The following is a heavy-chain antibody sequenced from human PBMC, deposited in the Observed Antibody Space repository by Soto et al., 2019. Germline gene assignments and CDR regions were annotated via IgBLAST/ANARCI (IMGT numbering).Heavy chain of an antibody. J-gene: IGHJ4*02. D-gene: IGHD4-17*01. CDR1: GGSISSYY. V-gene: IGHV4-59*12. CDR2: IYHSGST. CDR3: ARSQTTVTSYHY. Sequence: PSETLSLTCTVSGGSISSYYWSWIRQPPGKGLEWIGYIYHSGSTYYNPSLKSRVTISVDRSKNQFSLKLSSVTAADTAVYYCARSQTTVTSYHYWGQGTLVTVSS.